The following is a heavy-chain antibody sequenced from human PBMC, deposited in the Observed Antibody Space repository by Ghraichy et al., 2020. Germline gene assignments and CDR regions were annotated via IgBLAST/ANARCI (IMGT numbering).Heavy chain of an antibody. D-gene: IGHD3-9*01. CDR2: IKQDGSEK. Sequence: GGSLRLSCAASGFTFSSYWMSWVRQAPGKGLEWVANIKQDGSEKYYVDSVKGRFTISRDNAKNSLYLQMNSLRAEDTAVYYCARSKKWDYYDILTGYYSGGYYYYGMDVWGQGTTVTVSS. V-gene: IGHV3-7*01. CDR1: GFTFSSYW. CDR3: ARSKKWDYYDILTGYYSGGYYYYGMDV. J-gene: IGHJ6*02.